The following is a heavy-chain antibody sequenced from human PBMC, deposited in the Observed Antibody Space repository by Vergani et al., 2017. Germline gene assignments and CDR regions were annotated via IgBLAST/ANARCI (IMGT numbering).Heavy chain of an antibody. D-gene: IGHD3-10*01. Sequence: QVQLVQSGAEVKKPGASVKVSCKASGYTFTSYAMHWVRQAPGQRLEWMGWINAGNGNTKYSQKFQGRVTITGDTSASTAYMELSSLRSEDTAVYYCARDRGGLYYFDYWGQGTLVTVSS. CDR3: ARDRGGLYYFDY. CDR2: INAGNGNT. J-gene: IGHJ4*02. CDR1: GYTFTSYA. V-gene: IGHV1-3*01.